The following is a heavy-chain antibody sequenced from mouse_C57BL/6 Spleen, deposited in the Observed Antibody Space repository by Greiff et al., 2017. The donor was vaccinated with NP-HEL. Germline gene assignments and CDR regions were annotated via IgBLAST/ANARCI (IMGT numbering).Heavy chain of an antibody. V-gene: IGHV1-50*01. CDR1: GYTFTSYW. Sequence: VQMQQPGAELVKPGASVKLSCKASGYTFTSYWMQWVKQRPGQGLEWIGEIDPSDSYTNYNQKFKGKATLTVDTSSSTAYMQLSSLTSEDSAVYYCARLSYYGSSYGYFDYWGQGTTLTVSS. D-gene: IGHD1-1*01. CDR2: IDPSDSYT. CDR3: ARLSYYGSSYGYFDY. J-gene: IGHJ2*01.